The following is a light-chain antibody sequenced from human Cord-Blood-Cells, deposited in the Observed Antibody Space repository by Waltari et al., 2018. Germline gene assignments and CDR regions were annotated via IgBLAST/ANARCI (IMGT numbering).Light chain of an antibody. CDR3: AAWDDSLSGWL. CDR1: SSNIGSNY. Sequence: QSVLTQPPSASGTPGQRVTISCSGTSSNIGSNYVYWYQQLPGTAPKLHIYRNNQRPSGVPGRFSGAKSGTSASLAISGRRSEDEADYYCAAWDDSLSGWLFGGGTKLTVL. V-gene: IGLV1-47*01. CDR2: RNN. J-gene: IGLJ3*02.